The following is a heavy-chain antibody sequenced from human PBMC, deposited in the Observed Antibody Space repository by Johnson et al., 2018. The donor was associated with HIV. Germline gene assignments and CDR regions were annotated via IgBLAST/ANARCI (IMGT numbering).Heavy chain of an antibody. CDR1: GFTVSSNY. CDR2: IYSDGST. CDR3: TRGGGAYCGDDCLRTFDI. V-gene: IGHV3-66*01. D-gene: IGHD2-21*02. J-gene: IGHJ3*02. Sequence: VHLVESVGGVVRPGGSLRLSCAASGFTVSSNYMSWVRQAPGKGLEWVSVIYSDGSTYYADSVKGRFSISRDNSKNTVYLQMNSLTADDTAVYYCTRGGGAYCGDDCLRTFDIWGQGTMVTASS.